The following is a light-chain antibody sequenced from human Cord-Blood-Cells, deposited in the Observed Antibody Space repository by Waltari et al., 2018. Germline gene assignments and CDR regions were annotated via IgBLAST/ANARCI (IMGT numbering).Light chain of an antibody. Sequence: QSALTQPASVSGSPGQSITISCTVTSSDVGGYNYVSWYQQHPGKAPKLMIYDVSKRPSGVSNRFSGSKSGNTASLTISGLQAEDEADYYCSSYTSSSTFGVFGGGTKLTVL. J-gene: IGLJ3*02. CDR2: DVS. V-gene: IGLV2-14*01. CDR3: SSYTSSSTFGV. CDR1: SSDVGGYNY.